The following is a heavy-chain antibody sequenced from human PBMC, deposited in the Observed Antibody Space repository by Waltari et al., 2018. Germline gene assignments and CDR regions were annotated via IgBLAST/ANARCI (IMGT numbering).Heavy chain of an antibody. D-gene: IGHD6-13*01. CDR3: AHRGFWQQLVQVYFDY. Sequence: QVQLVQSGAEVKKPGASVKVSCKASGYTFTSYDINWVRQATGQGLEWMGWMNPNSGNTGYAQKFQGRVTITRNTSKNQVVLTMTNMDPVDTATYYCAHRGFWQQLVQVYFDYWGQGTLVTVSS. V-gene: IGHV1-8*03. CDR1: GYTFTSYD. CDR2: MNPNSGNT. J-gene: IGHJ4*02.